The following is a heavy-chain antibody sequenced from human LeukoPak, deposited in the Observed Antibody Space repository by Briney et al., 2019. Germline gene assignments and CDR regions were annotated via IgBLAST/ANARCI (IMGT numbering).Heavy chain of an antibody. CDR3: ARGGVGGYDYFDS. CDR1: GGSISSSSYY. V-gene: IGHV4-39*07. J-gene: IGHJ4*02. D-gene: IGHD5-12*01. Sequence: SETLSLTCSVSGGSISSSSYYWGWIRQPPGKGLEWIGSIDYSGSTDYSPSLRSRVTMSVDTSKNQFSLKLNSVTAAETAMYFCARGGVGGYDYFDSWGQGTLVAVSS. CDR2: IDYSGST.